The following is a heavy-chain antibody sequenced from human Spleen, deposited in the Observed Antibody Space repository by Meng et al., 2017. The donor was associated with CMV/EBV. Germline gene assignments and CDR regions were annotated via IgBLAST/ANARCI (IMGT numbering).Heavy chain of an antibody. CDR3: ARDGLTGTTYNWFDP. V-gene: IGHV3-11*01. CDR1: GFTFSDYY. Sequence: GGSLRLSCAVSGFTFSDYYMSWIRQAPGKGLEWVSYISSSGNIIYYADSVKGRLTISRDNAKNSLYLQMNSLRAEDTAVYYCARDGLTGTTYNWFDPWGQGTLVTVSS. CDR2: ISSSGNII. D-gene: IGHD1-7*01. J-gene: IGHJ5*02.